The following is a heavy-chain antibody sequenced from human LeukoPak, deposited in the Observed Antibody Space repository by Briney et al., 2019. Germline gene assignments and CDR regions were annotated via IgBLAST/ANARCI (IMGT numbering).Heavy chain of an antibody. V-gene: IGHV4-34*01. CDR1: GGSFSGYY. CDR2: ISHSGST. CDR3: ARRDVLLWFGEFDY. Sequence: SETLSLTCAVYGGSFSGYYWSWIRQPPGKGLEWIGEISHSGSTNYNPSPRSRVTISVDTSKNQFSLKLSSVTAADTAVYYCARRDVLLWFGEFDYWGQGTLVTVSS. D-gene: IGHD3-10*01. J-gene: IGHJ4*02.